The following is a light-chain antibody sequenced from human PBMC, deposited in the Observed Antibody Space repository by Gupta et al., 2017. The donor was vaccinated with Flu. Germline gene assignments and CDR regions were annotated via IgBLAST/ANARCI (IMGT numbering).Light chain of an antibody. CDR1: NSNIGTNT. J-gene: IGLJ3*02. CDR3: AAWDDSLNGWV. Sequence: RVTTSCSGSNSNIGTNTVNWYQQLPGTAPKLLIYSNNQRPLGVPDRFSGSKSGTSASLAISGLQSEDEADYHCAAWDDSLNGWVFGGGTKLTVL. CDR2: SNN. V-gene: IGLV1-44*01.